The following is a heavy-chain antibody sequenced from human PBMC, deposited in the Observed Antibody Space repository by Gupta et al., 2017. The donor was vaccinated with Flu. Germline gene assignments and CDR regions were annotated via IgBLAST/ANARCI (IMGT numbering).Heavy chain of an antibody. V-gene: IGHV3-7*01. Sequence: GKGLEWVANIKEDGSEKNYLDSVKGRFTIYRDNAENSLSLQMNSLRDEDTAVYYCARTGQNWGEDSLGQGTLVTVSS. J-gene: IGHJ4*02. CDR2: IKEDGSEK. D-gene: IGHD7-27*01. CDR3: ARTGQNWGEDS.